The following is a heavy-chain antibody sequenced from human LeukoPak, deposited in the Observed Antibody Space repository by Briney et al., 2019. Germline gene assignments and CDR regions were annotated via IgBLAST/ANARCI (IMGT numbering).Heavy chain of an antibody. CDR1: GGSISSYY. CDR2: IYTSGGT. Sequence: PSETLSLTCTVSGGSISSYYWSWIRQPPGKGLEWIGYIYTSGGTNYNPSLKSRVTISVDTSKNQFSLKLSSVTAADTAVYYCARSYSSSWSDAFDIWGQGTMVTVSS. V-gene: IGHV4-4*09. D-gene: IGHD6-13*01. CDR3: ARSYSSSWSDAFDI. J-gene: IGHJ3*02.